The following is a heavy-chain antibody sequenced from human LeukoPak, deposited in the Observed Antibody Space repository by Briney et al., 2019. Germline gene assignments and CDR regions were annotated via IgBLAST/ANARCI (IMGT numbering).Heavy chain of an antibody. J-gene: IGHJ4*02. D-gene: IGHD6-13*01. CDR2: INHSGST. Sequence: GSLRLSCAASGFTFSNAWMNWIRQPPGKGLEWIGEINHSGSTNYNPSLKSRVTISVDTSKNQFSLKLSSVTAADTAVYYCARFRAAASAFDYWGQGTLVTVSS. CDR3: ARFRAAASAFDY. V-gene: IGHV4-34*01. CDR1: GFTFSNAW.